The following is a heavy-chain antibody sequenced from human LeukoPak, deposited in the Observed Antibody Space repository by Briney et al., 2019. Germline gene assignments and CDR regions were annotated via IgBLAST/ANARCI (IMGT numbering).Heavy chain of an antibody. Sequence: PGGSLRLSCAASGFTFSSYAMHWVRQAPGKGLEWVAVISYDGISKYYADSVKGLFTISRDNSKNTLYLQMNSLRAEDTAVYYCARGTIFGTYGAPFDYWGQGTLVTVSS. D-gene: IGHD3-16*01. J-gene: IGHJ4*02. CDR3: ARGTIFGTYGAPFDY. CDR1: GFTFSSYA. CDR2: ISYDGISK. V-gene: IGHV3-30*01.